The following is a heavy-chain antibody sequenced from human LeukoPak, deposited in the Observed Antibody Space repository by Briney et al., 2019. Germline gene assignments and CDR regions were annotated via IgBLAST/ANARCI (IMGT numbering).Heavy chain of an antibody. CDR3: ALDYYDSSGYLY. J-gene: IGHJ4*02. D-gene: IGHD3-22*01. Sequence: GASVKVSCKASGYTFTGYYMHWVRQAPGQGLEWMGRINPNSGGTNYAQKFQGRVTMTRDTSISTAYMELSGLRSDDTAVYYCALDYYDSSGYLYWGQGTLVTVSS. CDR2: INPNSGGT. CDR1: GYTFTGYY. V-gene: IGHV1-2*06.